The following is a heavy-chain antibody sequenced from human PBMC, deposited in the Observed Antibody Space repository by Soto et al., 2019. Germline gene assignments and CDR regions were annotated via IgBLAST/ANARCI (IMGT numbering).Heavy chain of an antibody. J-gene: IGHJ4*02. V-gene: IGHV1-69*13. CDR2: IIPIFGTA. D-gene: IGHD5-18*01. CDR1: GGTFSSYA. CDR3: ARDPGGYSYGTDDY. Sequence: SVKVSCKASGGTFSSYAISWVRQAPGQGLEWMGGIIPIFGTANYAQKFQGRVTITADESTSTAYMELSSLGSEDTAVYYCARDPGGYSYGTDDYWGQGTLVTVSS.